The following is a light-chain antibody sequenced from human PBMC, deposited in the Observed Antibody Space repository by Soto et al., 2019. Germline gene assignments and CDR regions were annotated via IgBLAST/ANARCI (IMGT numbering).Light chain of an antibody. CDR3: ATWDDSLSGPV. CDR2: SNN. Sequence: QSVLTQPPSASGTPGQRVTISCSGSSSNIGNNYVYWYQQIPGTAPKLLIYSNNQRPSGVPDRFSGSKSGTSASLAISGLRSEDEADYYCATWDDSLSGPVFGGGTKVTVL. CDR1: SSNIGNNY. V-gene: IGLV1-47*02. J-gene: IGLJ3*02.